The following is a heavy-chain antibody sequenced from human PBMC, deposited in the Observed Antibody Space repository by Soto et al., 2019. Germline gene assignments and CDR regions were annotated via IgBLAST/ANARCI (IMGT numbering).Heavy chain of an antibody. J-gene: IGHJ4*02. CDR2: IYHSGST. Sequence: SDTLYRTSAGSGGAIRNGLYYWSWIRQPTGEGLEWIGYIYHSGSTYSNPSLNSRVNISVGRSKNQFSLKLSSVTAADTAVYYCARVPDYWGQGTLVTVSS. CDR1: GGAIRNGLYY. V-gene: IGHV4-30-2*01. CDR3: ARVPDY.